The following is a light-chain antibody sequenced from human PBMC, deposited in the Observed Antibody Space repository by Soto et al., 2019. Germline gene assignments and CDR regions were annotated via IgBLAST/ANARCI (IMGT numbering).Light chain of an antibody. CDR2: DTT. Sequence: QTVVTQEPSLTVSPGGTFTLTCASSTGAVTNGHYPYWFQQKPGQAPRTLIYDTTNKHSWTPARFSGSLLGGKPVLTLSGAPPEDEADYFCLLSFGGARLVFCGGTKLTVL. CDR1: TGAVTNGHY. V-gene: IGLV7-46*01. J-gene: IGLJ2*01. CDR3: LLSFGGARLV.